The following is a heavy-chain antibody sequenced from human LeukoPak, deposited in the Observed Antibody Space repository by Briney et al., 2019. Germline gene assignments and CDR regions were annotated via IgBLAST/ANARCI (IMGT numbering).Heavy chain of an antibody. J-gene: IGHJ5*02. CDR3: ARVSVQEETLPYLDP. V-gene: IGHV4-38-2*01. Sequence: SETLSLTCAVSGYSISSGYYWGRIRQPPGKGLEWIGSIYHSGSTYYNPSLKSRVTISVDTSKNQFSLKLSSVTAADTAVYYCARVSVQEETLPYLDPWGQGTLVTVSS. CDR1: GYSISSGYY. CDR2: IYHSGST. D-gene: IGHD5-24*01.